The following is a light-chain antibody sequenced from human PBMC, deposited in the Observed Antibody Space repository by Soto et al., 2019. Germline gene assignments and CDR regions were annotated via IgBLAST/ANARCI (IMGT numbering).Light chain of an antibody. CDR3: CSYAGSSTPYV. CDR2: EGS. J-gene: IGLJ1*01. V-gene: IGLV2-23*01. Sequence: QSALTQPASVSGSPGQSITISCTGTSSDVGSYNLVSWYQQHPGKAPKLMIYEGSKRPSGVSNCFSGSKSGNTASLTISGLQAEDEADYYCCSYAGSSTPYVFGTGTKV. CDR1: SSDVGSYNL.